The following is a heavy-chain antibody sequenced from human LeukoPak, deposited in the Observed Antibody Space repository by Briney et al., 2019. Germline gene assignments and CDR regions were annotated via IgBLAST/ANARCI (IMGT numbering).Heavy chain of an antibody. J-gene: IGHJ4*02. Sequence: SVRVSCKASGGTFSSYTISWVRQAPGQGLEWMGRIIPILGIANYAQKFQGRVTITADKSTSTAYMELSSLRSEDTAVYYCAREVYDSSGYEDYWGQGTLVTVSS. V-gene: IGHV1-69*04. CDR3: AREVYDSSGYEDY. CDR1: GGTFSSYT. CDR2: IIPILGIA. D-gene: IGHD3-22*01.